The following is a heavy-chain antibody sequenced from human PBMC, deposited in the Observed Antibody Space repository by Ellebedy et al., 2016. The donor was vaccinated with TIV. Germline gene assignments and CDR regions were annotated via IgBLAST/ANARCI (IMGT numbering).Heavy chain of an antibody. Sequence: GESLKISCAASGFTVSSYAMSWVRQAPGKGLEWVSTMSGSGGSTYHADSVKGRFTISRDNSKNTLYLQMNSLRVEDTAVYYCTKDSGFVAAHGTGYWGPGTLVTVSS. CDR3: TKDSGFVAAHGTGY. CDR1: GFTVSSYA. V-gene: IGHV3-23*01. CDR2: MSGSGGST. D-gene: IGHD6-13*01. J-gene: IGHJ4*02.